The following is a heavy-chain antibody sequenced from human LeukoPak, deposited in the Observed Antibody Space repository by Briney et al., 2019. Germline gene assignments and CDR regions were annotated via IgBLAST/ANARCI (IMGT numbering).Heavy chain of an antibody. CDR2: IYPGDSDT. J-gene: IGHJ2*01. D-gene: IGHD3-22*01. CDR3: ARRGSGYWLEYFDL. V-gene: IGHV5-51*01. CDR1: GYSFTSYW. Sequence: GESLKISCKASGYSFTSYWIGWVRQMPGKGLEWMGIIYPGDSDTKYSPSFEGQVTISADKSTSTAYLQWSSLQASDTAIYCCARRGSGYWLEYFDLWGRGTLVTVSS.